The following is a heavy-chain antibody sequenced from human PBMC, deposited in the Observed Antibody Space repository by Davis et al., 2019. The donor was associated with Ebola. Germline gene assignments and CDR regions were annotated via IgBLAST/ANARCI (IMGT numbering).Heavy chain of an antibody. CDR1: GYTFTSYG. CDR3: ARDAISGRYSSGWYY. CDR2: IIPIFGTA. Sequence: AASVKVSCKASGYTFTSYGISWVRQAPGQGLEWMGGIIPIFGTANYAQKFQGRVTITADESTSTAYMELSSLRSEDTAVYYCARDAISGRYSSGWYYWGQGTLVTVSS. D-gene: IGHD6-19*01. J-gene: IGHJ4*02. V-gene: IGHV1-69*13.